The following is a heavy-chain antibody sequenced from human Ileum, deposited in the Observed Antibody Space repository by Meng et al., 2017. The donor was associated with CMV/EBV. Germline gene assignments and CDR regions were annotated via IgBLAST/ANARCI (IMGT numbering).Heavy chain of an antibody. CDR2: IINDGSAT. CDR3: ARGTWNYFDL. V-gene: IGHV3-74*01. CDR1: GFTFSSSW. D-gene: IGHD1-1*01. J-gene: IGHJ2*01. Sequence: LSCAACGFTFSSSWMHWVRQDPGKGLVWVSRIINDGSATVYADSVKGRFTISRDNANNTLYLQMNSLRVEDTAVYYCARGTWNYFDLWGRGTLVTVSS.